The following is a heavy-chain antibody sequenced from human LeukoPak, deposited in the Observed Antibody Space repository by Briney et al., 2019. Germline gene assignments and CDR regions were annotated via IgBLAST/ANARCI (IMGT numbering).Heavy chain of an antibody. CDR2: ISYDGSNK. V-gene: IGHV3-30*18. J-gene: IGHJ4*02. Sequence: GGSLRLSCAASGFTFSSYGMHWVRQAPGKGLEWVAVISYDGSNKYYADSVKGRFTISRDNSKNTLYLQMNSLRAEDTAVYYCAKVSRGEGYFDYWGQGTLVTVSS. CDR3: AKVSRGEGYFDY. CDR1: GFTFSSYG.